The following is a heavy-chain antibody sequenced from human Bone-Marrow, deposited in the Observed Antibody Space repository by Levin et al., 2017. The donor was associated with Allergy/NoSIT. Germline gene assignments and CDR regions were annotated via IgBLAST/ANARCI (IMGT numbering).Heavy chain of an antibody. D-gene: IGHD2-21*01. CDR3: AKWASYCGGDCEWFAPFDC. CDR1: GFTFNNYG. V-gene: IGHV3-23*01. Sequence: VASVKVSCAASGFTFNNYGLSWVRQAPGKGLEWVSAISGSGNNIYYADSVRGRLTIPRDNSKHTLDLQLNSLTAEDTAVDYCAKWASYCGGDCEWFAPFDCWGQGALVTVSS. J-gene: IGHJ4*02. CDR2: ISGSGNNI.